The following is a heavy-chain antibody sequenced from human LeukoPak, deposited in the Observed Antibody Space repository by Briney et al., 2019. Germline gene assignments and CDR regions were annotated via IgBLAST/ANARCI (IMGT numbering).Heavy chain of an antibody. D-gene: IGHD3-22*01. V-gene: IGHV3-23*01. CDR3: ATYYDSSGYYSSVFDY. CDR2: ISGHGGGT. Sequence: GGSLRLSCAASGFTINNYAMNWVRQAPGNGLVWVSVISGHGGGTYYADSVKGRFTISRDNSKNTLYLQMNSLRAEDAAVYYCATYYDSSGYYSSVFDYWGQGTLVTVSS. CDR1: GFTINNYA. J-gene: IGHJ4*02.